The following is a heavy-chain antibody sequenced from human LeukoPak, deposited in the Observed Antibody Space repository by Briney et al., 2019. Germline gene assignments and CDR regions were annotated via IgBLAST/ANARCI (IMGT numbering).Heavy chain of an antibody. D-gene: IGHD3-16*01. V-gene: IGHV1-18*01. J-gene: IGHJ4*02. CDR3: ARDATRGIEGSYDLDF. CDR1: GYTFTNDG. CDR2: ISANNGNT. Sequence: ASVKVSCKTSGYTFTNDGITWVRQAPGQGLEWMGSISANNGNTKYAQKLQGRVTMTTDTSTSTGYMELRRLRSDDTAIYYCARDATRGIEGSYDLDFWGQGSLVTVSS.